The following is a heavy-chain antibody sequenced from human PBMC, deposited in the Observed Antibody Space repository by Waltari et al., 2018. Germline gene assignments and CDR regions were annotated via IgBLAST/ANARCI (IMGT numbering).Heavy chain of an antibody. CDR3: ARVETKFDY. V-gene: IGHV4-39*07. CDR1: GGSISSSSYS. Sequence: QLQLQESGPGLVKPSETLSLTCTVPGGSISSSSYSWGWIRQPPGKGLEWIGSIYYGGSTYYNPSLKSRVTISVDTSKNQFSLKLSSVTAADTAVYYCARVETKFDYWGQGTLVTVSS. CDR2: IYYGGST. J-gene: IGHJ4*02.